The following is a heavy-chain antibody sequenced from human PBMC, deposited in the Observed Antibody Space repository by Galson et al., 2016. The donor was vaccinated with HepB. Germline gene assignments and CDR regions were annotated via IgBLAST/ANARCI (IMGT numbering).Heavy chain of an antibody. V-gene: IGHV3-21*01. CDR1: GFTFSDYS. D-gene: IGHD5-24*01. Sequence: LRLSCAASGFTFSDYSMSWVRQAPGKGLEWVSSISSSRTYIYYADSVKGRFTISRDSAKNSLFLQMDSLRAEDTAVYFCAKDQSRWNDAFDIWGQGTRVTVS. CDR2: ISSSRTYI. CDR3: AKDQSRWNDAFDI. J-gene: IGHJ3*02.